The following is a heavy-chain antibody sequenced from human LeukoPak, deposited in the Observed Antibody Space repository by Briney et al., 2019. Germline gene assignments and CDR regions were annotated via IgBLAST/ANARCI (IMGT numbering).Heavy chain of an antibody. V-gene: IGHV3-21*01. Sequence: GGSLRLSCAASGFTFSSYSMNWVRQAPGKGLEWVSSISSSSSYIYYADSVKGRFTISRDNAKISLYLQMNSLRAEDTAVYYCARVQGSSGPGIFDYWGQGTLVTVSS. CDR3: ARVQGSSGPGIFDY. CDR1: GFTFSSYS. D-gene: IGHD6-19*01. J-gene: IGHJ4*02. CDR2: ISSSSSYI.